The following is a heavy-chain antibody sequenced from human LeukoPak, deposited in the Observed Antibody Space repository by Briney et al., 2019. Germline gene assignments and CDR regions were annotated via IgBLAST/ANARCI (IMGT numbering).Heavy chain of an antibody. Sequence: PGGSLRLSCAASGFTFSSYGMHWVRQAPGKGLEWVAVIWYDGSDKYYADSVKGRFTISRDNSKNTLYLQMNSLRAEDTAVYYCARDGYIQLWLRYYYYGMDVWGQGTTVTVSS. CDR2: IWYDGSDK. V-gene: IGHV3-33*01. CDR1: GFTFSSYG. J-gene: IGHJ6*02. CDR3: ARDGYIQLWLRYYYYGMDV. D-gene: IGHD5-18*01.